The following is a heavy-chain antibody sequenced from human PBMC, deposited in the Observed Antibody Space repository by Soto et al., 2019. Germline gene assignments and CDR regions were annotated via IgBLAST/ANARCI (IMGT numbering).Heavy chain of an antibody. D-gene: IGHD5-12*01. Sequence: QVRLQESGPGLVQPSETLSLTCSIFGGSRSGYHWNWIRQTPGKGVEWIGYFHNSGSPTYSSSLKSRVTISVDKSAKQSSLRLTSVTAAVTAVYWCARDPVDGYAFFDSWGQGVLVTVSS. CDR1: GGSRSGYH. J-gene: IGHJ5*02. V-gene: IGHV4-59*01. CDR2: FHNSGSP. CDR3: ARDPVDGYAFFDS.